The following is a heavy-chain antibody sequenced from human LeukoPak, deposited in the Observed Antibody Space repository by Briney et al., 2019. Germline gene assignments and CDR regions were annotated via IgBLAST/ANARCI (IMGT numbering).Heavy chain of an antibody. Sequence: GGSLRLSCAVSGFTLSSYWMTWVRQAPGKGLEWVANMNQDGTEKYYVDSVKGRFTISRDNAENSVYLQMNNMKAEDTAVYYCARQSYFGLFTGWSYFDPWGQGTLVTVSS. J-gene: IGHJ5*02. D-gene: IGHD3-9*01. CDR1: GFTLSSYW. V-gene: IGHV3-7*01. CDR2: MNQDGTEK. CDR3: ARQSYFGLFTGWSYFDP.